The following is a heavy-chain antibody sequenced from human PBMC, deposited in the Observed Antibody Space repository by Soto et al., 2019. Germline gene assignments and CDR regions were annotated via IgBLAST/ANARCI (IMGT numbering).Heavy chain of an antibody. CDR2: ISYDGSNK. V-gene: IGHV3-30*18. Sequence: QVQLVESGGGVVQPGRSLRLSCAASGFTFSSYGMHWVRQAPGKGLEWVAVISYDGSNKYYADSVKGRFTISRDNSKNTLYLQMNSLRADDTAVYYCAKGGWQLVRKYFDYWGQGTLVTVSS. CDR1: GFTFSSYG. CDR3: AKGGWQLVRKYFDY. D-gene: IGHD6-6*01. J-gene: IGHJ4*02.